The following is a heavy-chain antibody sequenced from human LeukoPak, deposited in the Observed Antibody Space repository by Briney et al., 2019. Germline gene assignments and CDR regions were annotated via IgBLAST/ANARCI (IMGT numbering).Heavy chain of an antibody. J-gene: IGHJ4*02. CDR3: VRGHSSSSNYFDY. CDR2: ISGNGGRT. V-gene: IGHV3-64*05. D-gene: IGHD6-6*01. Sequence: GGSLRLSCSASGFTFSSYAMRWVRQAPGKGLEYVAGISGNGGRTNYEDSVKGRFTISRDNSKNTWYFQMSSLRAEDTAVYYCVRGHSSSSNYFDYWGQGSLVTVSS. CDR1: GFTFSSYA.